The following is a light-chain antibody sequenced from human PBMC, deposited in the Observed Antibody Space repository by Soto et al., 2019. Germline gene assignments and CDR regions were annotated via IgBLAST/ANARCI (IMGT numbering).Light chain of an antibody. Sequence: DIQMPQSPSSLSASVGDRVTITCRASQSISSYLNWYQQKPGKAPKLLIYAASSLQGGVPSRFSGSGSGTDFTLTISSLQPEDFATYYWQQSYSTPLTFGGGTKVEIK. CDR2: AAS. CDR3: QQSYSTPLT. V-gene: IGKV1-39*01. CDR1: QSISSY. J-gene: IGKJ4*01.